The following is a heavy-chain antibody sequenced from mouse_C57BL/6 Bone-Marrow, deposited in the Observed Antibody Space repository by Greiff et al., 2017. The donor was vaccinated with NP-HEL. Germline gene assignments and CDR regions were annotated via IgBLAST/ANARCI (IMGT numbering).Heavy chain of an antibody. CDR2: IYPGDGDT. Sequence: QVQLKQSGPELVKPGASVKISCKASGYAFSSSWMNWVKQRPGKGLEWIGRIYPGDGDTNYNGKFKGKATLTADKSSSTAYMQLSSLTSEDSAVYFCATLYDGYYDYWGQGTTLTVSS. D-gene: IGHD2-3*01. CDR3: ATLYDGYYDY. J-gene: IGHJ2*01. V-gene: IGHV1-82*01. CDR1: GYAFSSSW.